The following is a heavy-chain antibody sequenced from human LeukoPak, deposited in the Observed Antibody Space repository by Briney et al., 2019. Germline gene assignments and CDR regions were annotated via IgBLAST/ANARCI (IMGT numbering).Heavy chain of an antibody. Sequence: PGGSLRLSCEVSAFIFGNYAAQWVRQVRSEGRAWVAIITHNGGTQFYADSVKGRFTISRDNSQSTVFLQINSLRPEDTAVYYCATHAQSGDFSDFDYWGHGTLVTVSS. CDR1: AFIFGNYA. CDR2: ITHNGGTQ. CDR3: ATHAQSGDFSDFDY. J-gene: IGHJ4*01. D-gene: IGHD1-26*01. V-gene: IGHV3-30*04.